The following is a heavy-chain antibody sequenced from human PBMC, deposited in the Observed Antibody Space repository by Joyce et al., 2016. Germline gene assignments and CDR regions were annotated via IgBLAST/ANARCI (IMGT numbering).Heavy chain of an antibody. V-gene: IGHV3-23*01. D-gene: IGHD1-1*01. CDR3: AKGLGRGNVFEC. CDR2: VYAGTGKT. J-gene: IGHJ4*02. CDR1: GFTFGNSA. Sequence: EVQLLESGGGLVQPGGSLRLSCAASGFTFGNSAMIWVRQVPGKGLEWVSSVYAGTGKTYYTDSGKGRFTISRDDSKNTVYLHMHSLRAEDTALYYCAKGLGRGNVFECWGQGTLVTVSS.